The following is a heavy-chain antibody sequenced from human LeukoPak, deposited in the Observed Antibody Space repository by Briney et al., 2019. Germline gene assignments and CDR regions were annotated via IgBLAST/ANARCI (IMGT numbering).Heavy chain of an antibody. V-gene: IGHV3-23*01. CDR1: GFTFSSYA. Sequence: GGSLRLSCAASGFTFSSYAMSWVRQAPGKGLEWVSAISGSGGSTYYADSVKGRFTISRDNSKNTLYLQMSSLRAEDTAVYYCAKDARLWFGELLNFFDYWGQGTLVTVSS. CDR2: ISGSGGST. CDR3: AKDARLWFGELLNFFDY. J-gene: IGHJ4*02. D-gene: IGHD3-10*01.